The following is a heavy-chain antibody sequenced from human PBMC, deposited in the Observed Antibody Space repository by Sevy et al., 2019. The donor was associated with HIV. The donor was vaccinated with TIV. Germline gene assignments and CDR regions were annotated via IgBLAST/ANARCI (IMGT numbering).Heavy chain of an antibody. D-gene: IGHD5-18*01. CDR2: ISAYNGNT. J-gene: IGHJ4*02. Sequence: ASVKVSCKASGYTFTSYGISWVRQAPGQGHEWMGWISAYNGNTNYAQKLQGRVTMTTDTSTSTAYMELRSLRSDDTAVYYCAREAGGGYSYGYFDYWGQGTLVTVSS. V-gene: IGHV1-18*01. CDR3: AREAGGGYSYGYFDY. CDR1: GYTFTSYG.